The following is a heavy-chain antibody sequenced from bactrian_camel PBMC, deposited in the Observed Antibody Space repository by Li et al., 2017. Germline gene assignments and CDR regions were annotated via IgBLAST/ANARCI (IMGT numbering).Heavy chain of an antibody. V-gene: IGHV3S53*01. CDR2: MDSVGIS. J-gene: IGHJ4*01. Sequence: HVQLVESGGGSVQAGGSLTLSCEATGYSEGTHSCMGWFRQAPGKQREAVATMDSVGISFVADSVKGRFTISRDNAKSTVDLQMNNLKPEDTARYYCAKGVFGHADGTGHATRGQGTQVTVS. D-gene: IGHD3*01. CDR1: GYSEGTHS.